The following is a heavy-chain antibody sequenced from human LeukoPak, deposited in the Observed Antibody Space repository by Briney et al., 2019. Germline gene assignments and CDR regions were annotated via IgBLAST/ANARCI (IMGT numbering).Heavy chain of an antibody. CDR2: IIPIFGTT. V-gene: IGHV1-69*13. D-gene: IGHD3-22*01. CDR1: GYTFNTYG. J-gene: IGHJ3*02. Sequence: SVKVSCKASGYTFNTYGITWVRQAPGQGLEWMGGIIPIFGTTNYAQKFQGRVTITADESTSTAYMELSSLRSEDTAVYYCARVYYYDSSGYYYVHDAFDIWGQGTMVTVSS. CDR3: ARVYYYDSSGYYYVHDAFDI.